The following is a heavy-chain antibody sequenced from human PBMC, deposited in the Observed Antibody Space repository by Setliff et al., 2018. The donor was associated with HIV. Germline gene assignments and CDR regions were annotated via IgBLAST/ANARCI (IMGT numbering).Heavy chain of an antibody. Sequence: GGSLRLSCAASGFTFSSYGMSWVRQAPGKGLEWVSRIRGGDESTYYADSVIGRFTISRDTTKNTLYLQMNSLKTEDTAVYYCTRLRGYSYGLASYYYYYMDVWGKGTTVTVSS. CDR2: IRGGDEST. CDR3: TRLRGYSYGLASYYYYYMDV. V-gene: IGHV3-23*01. J-gene: IGHJ6*03. D-gene: IGHD5-18*01. CDR1: GFTFSSYG.